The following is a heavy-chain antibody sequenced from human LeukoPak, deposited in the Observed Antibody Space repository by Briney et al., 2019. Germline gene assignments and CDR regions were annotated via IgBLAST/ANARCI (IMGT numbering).Heavy chain of an antibody. CDR2: IIPILGIA. CDR1: GGTFSSYT. V-gene: IGHV1-69*02. J-gene: IGHJ4*02. Sequence: SVKVSCKASGGTFSSYTISWVRQAPGQGLEWMGRIIPILGIANYAQKFQGRVTITVDKSTSTAYMELSSLRSEDTAVYYCARSAVDTAMGADFDYWGQGTLVTVSS. CDR3: ARSAVDTAMGADFDY. D-gene: IGHD5-18*01.